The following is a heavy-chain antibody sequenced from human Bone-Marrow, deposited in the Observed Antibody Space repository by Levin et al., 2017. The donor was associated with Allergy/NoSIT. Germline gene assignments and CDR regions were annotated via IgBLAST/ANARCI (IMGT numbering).Heavy chain of an antibody. Sequence: ASVKVSCAASGLTFSSYAMSWVRQAPGKGLEWVSAISGSGSNTYSADSVKGRFTISRDNSKNTIYLQMNSLRAADTAVYYCAKVRRGLDAFDIWGQGTMVTVSS. D-gene: IGHD3/OR15-3a*01. J-gene: IGHJ3*02. CDR3: AKVRRGLDAFDI. V-gene: IGHV3-23*01. CDR1: GLTFSSYA. CDR2: ISGSGSNT.